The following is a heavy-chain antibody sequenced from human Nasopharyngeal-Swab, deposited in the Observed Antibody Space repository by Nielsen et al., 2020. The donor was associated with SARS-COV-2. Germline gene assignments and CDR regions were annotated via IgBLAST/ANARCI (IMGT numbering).Heavy chain of an antibody. CDR3: ARAMIVVVVNAFDI. CDR1: GGSISSGGYY. CDR2: IYYSGST. Sequence: SETLSLTCTVSGGSISSGGYYWSWIRQHPGKGLEWIGYIYYSGSTYYNPSLKSRVTISVDTSKNQFSLKLSSVTAADTAVYYCARAMIVVVVNAFDIWGQGTMVTVSS. V-gene: IGHV4-31*03. D-gene: IGHD3-22*01. J-gene: IGHJ3*02.